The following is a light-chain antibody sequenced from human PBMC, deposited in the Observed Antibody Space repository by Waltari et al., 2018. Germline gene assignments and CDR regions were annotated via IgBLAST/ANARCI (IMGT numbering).Light chain of an antibody. CDR2: GAA. CDR1: QNIATY. Sequence: DVQMTQSPSSLSASVGDRVTITCRAGQNIATYLNWYQHKPGTAPRLLIYGAASLQSCVPSRFSAGGSGKEFTLTISSLEPDDFATYYCQQSYSTLWTFGQGTKVEIK. V-gene: IGKV1-39*01. CDR3: QQSYSTLWT. J-gene: IGKJ1*01.